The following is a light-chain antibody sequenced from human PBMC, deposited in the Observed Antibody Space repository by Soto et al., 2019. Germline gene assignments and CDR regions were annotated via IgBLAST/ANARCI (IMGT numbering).Light chain of an antibody. V-gene: IGKV3D-20*02. CDR3: QQRSNLPWT. CDR2: GIS. Sequence: EIVLTQSPGTLSLSPGERATLSCRASHTISSSYLAWYQQKPGQAPRLLMYGISRRATGIPDRFSGSGSGTDFTLTITRLEPEDFAVYYCQQRSNLPWTFGQGTKV. J-gene: IGKJ1*01. CDR1: HTISSSY.